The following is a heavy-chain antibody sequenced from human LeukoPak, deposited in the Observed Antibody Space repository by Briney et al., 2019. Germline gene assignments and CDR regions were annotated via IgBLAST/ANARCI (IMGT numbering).Heavy chain of an antibody. CDR2: INPDGRDT. J-gene: IGHJ4*02. CDR1: GFTFNRCW. CDR3: ARDYCSSTSCLFDY. Sequence: GGSLRLSCVVSGFTFNRCWMNWVRQAPGKGLEWVAHINPDGRDTYYVDSVKGRFTISRDNSKNTLYLQMNSLRAEDTAVYYCARDYCSSTSCLFDYWGQGTLVTVSS. D-gene: IGHD2-2*01. V-gene: IGHV3-7*01.